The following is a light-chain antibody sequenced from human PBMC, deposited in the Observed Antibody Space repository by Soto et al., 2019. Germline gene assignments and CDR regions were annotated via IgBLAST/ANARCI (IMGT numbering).Light chain of an antibody. CDR1: SSDVGGYNY. Sequence: QSVLTQPRSVSGSPGQSVTISCTGTSSDVGGYNYVSWYQQHPGKAPKLMIYDVSKRPSGVPDRFSGSNSGNTASLTISGLQAKDEADYYCCSYAGSYTFGVFGTGTKV. CDR2: DVS. V-gene: IGLV2-11*01. J-gene: IGLJ1*01. CDR3: CSYAGSYTFGV.